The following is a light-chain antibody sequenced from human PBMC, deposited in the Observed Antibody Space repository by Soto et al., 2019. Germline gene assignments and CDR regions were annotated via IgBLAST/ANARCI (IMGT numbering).Light chain of an antibody. CDR1: SSNIGAGYD. Sequence: QSALTQPPSVSGAPGQRVTISCTGSSSNIGAGYDVHWYQQLPGTAPKLLIYGNSNRPSGVPDRFSGSKSGTSASLAITGLQAEDEADYYCQSYDSSLNGLVFGTGTKVTVL. CDR2: GNS. J-gene: IGLJ1*01. CDR3: QSYDSSLNGLV. V-gene: IGLV1-40*01.